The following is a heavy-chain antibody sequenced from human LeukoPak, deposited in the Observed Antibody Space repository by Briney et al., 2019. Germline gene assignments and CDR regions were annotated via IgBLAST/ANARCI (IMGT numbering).Heavy chain of an antibody. J-gene: IGHJ4*02. CDR3: AKEHSSSSAFDY. CDR2: ISWDGGST. CDR1: GFTFDDYT. Sequence: PGGSLRLSCAASGFTFDDYTMHWVRQAPGKGLEWVSLISWDGGSTYYADSVKGRFTISRDNSKNSLYLQMNSLRTEDTALYYCAKEHSSSSAFDYWGQGTLVTVSS. D-gene: IGHD6-6*01. V-gene: IGHV3-43*01.